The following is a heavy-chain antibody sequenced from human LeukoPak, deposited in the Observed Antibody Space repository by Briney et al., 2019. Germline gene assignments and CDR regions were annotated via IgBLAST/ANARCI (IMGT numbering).Heavy chain of an antibody. CDR3: ARVSSSGWVDY. D-gene: IGHD6-19*01. J-gene: IGHJ4*02. CDR2: MNPNSGNT. Sequence: GAAVRVSFTGSGYTFTVNYMDWGGQGPGQGDGGEGWMNPNSGNTGYAQKFQGRVTITRNTSISTAYMELSSLRSEDTAVYYCARVSSSGWVDYWGQGTLVTVSS. CDR1: GYTFTVNY. V-gene: IGHV1-8*03.